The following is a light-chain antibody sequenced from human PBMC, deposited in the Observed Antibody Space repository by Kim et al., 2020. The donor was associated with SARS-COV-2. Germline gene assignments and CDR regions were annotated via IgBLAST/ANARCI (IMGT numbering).Light chain of an antibody. Sequence: NFMLTQPHSVSESPGKTVTISCTRSSGSIASDYIQWYQERPGGAPTTVIYENNQRPSGVPDRFSGSIDISSNSASLTISGLKTEDEADYYCQSFDSTNWVFGGGTQLTVL. CDR1: SGSIASDY. CDR3: QSFDSTNWV. V-gene: IGLV6-57*03. J-gene: IGLJ3*02. CDR2: ENN.